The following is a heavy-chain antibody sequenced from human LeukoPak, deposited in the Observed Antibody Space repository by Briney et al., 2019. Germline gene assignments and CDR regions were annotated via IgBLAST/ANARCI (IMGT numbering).Heavy chain of an antibody. J-gene: IGHJ4*02. CDR3: ATGGSRDGYNPDVDY. D-gene: IGHD5-24*01. Sequence: ASVKVSCKVSGYTLTELSMHWVRQAPGKGLEWMGGFDPEDGETIYAQKFQGRVTMTEDTSTDTAYMELSSLRSEDTAVYYCATGGSRDGYNPDVDYWGQGTLVTVSS. CDR1: GYTLTELS. CDR2: FDPEDGET. V-gene: IGHV1-24*01.